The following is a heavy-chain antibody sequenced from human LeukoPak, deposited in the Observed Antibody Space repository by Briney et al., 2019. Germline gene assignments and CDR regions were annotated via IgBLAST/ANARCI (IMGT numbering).Heavy chain of an antibody. CDR3: ARLNPLYDSSTYYRDY. CDR1: GGSISSSSYY. D-gene: IGHD3-22*01. Sequence: SETLSLTCTVSGGSISSSSYYWGWIRQPPGKGLEWIGSIYYSGSTYYNPSLKSRVTISVDTSKNQFSLKLSSVTAADTAVYYCARLNPLYDSSTYYRDYWGQGTLVTVSS. V-gene: IGHV4-39*01. J-gene: IGHJ4*02. CDR2: IYYSGST.